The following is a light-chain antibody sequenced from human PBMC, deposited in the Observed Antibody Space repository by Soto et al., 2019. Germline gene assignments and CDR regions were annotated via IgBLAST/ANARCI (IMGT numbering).Light chain of an antibody. CDR2: EVS. CDR3: SSYTSSSTPHYV. V-gene: IGLV2-14*01. J-gene: IGLJ1*01. Sequence: ALTHPASVSGSPGQSITISCTGTSSDVGGYNYVSWYQQHPGKAPKLMIYEVSNRPSGVSNRFSGSKSGNTASLTISGLQAEDEADYYCSSYTSSSTPHYVFGTGTKVTVL. CDR1: SSDVGGYNY.